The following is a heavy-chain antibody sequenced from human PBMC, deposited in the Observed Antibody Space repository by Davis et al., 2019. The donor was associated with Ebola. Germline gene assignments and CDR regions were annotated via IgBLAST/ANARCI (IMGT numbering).Heavy chain of an antibody. J-gene: IGHJ2*01. V-gene: IGHV1-8*01. CDR2: MNPNSGNT. Sequence: AASVKVSCKASGYTFTSYDVNWVRQATGQGLEWMGWMNPNSGNTGYAQKFQGRVTMTRNTSISTANMELSSLRSEDTAVYYCARALSLAAGVYWYFDLWGRGTQVTVSS. CDR3: ARALSLAAGVYWYFDL. D-gene: IGHD6-13*01. CDR1: GYTFTSYD.